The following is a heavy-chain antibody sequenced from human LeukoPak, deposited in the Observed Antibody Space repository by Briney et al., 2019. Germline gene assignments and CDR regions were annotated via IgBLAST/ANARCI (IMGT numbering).Heavy chain of an antibody. CDR3: ARDAQWLVPEGYFYYMDV. D-gene: IGHD6-19*01. CDR1: GFTFSRYS. V-gene: IGHV3-21*01. J-gene: IGHJ6*03. CDR2: ISSRGTNI. Sequence: PGGSLRLSCAGSGFTFSRYSMNRFRQAPGEGLERVSSISSRGTNIFYADSVKGRFTISRDNAKNSLYLQMNSLGAEDTAVYYCARDAQWLVPEGYFYYMDVWGKGTTVTVSS.